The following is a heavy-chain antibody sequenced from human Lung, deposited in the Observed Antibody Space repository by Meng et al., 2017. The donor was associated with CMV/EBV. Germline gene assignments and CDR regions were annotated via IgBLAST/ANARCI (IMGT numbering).Heavy chain of an antibody. Sequence: GGSXRLSCAASGFTFSSYTMHWVRQAPGKGLEWVSLIRSSSSYTYYADSLKGRFTISRDNAKNSLYLQMNSLRAEDTAVYYCARDPTRYNWNYGNWFFDLXGRGXLVTVSS. CDR3: ARDPTRYNWNYGNWFFDL. V-gene: IGHV3-21*01. D-gene: IGHD1-7*01. J-gene: IGHJ2*01. CDR2: IRSSSSYT. CDR1: GFTFSSYT.